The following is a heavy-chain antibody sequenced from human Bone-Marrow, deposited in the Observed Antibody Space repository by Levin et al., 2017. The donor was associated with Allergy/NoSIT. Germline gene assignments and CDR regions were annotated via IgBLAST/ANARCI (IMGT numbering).Heavy chain of an antibody. J-gene: IGHJ5*02. D-gene: IGHD3-22*01. Sequence: GESLKISCAASGFTFSSYAMSWVRQAPGKGLEWVSAISGSGGSTYYADSVKGRFTISRDNSKNTLYLQMNSLRAEDTAVYYCAKGAYYDSSGYYYAELRRNWFDPWGQGTLVTVSS. CDR2: ISGSGGST. CDR1: GFTFSSYA. V-gene: IGHV3-23*01. CDR3: AKGAYYDSSGYYYAELRRNWFDP.